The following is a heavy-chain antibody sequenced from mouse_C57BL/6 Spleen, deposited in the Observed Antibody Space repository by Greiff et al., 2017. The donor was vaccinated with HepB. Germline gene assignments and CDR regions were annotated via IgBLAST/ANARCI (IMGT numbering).Heavy chain of an antibody. CDR3: ARGGSTMVTTLYYYAMDY. CDR2: IDPNSGGT. V-gene: IGHV1-72*01. CDR1: GYTFTSYW. J-gene: IGHJ4*01. Sequence: VQLQQPGAELVKPGASVKLSCKASGYTFTSYWMHWVKQRPGRGLEWIGRIDPNSGGTKYNEKFKSKATLTVDKPSSTAYMQLSSLTSEDSAVYYCARGGSTMVTTLYYYAMDYWGQGTSVTVSS. D-gene: IGHD2-1*01.